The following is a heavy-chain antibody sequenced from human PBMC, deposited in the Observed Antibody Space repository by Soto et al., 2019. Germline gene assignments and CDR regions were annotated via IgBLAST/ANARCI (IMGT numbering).Heavy chain of an antibody. D-gene: IGHD4-17*01. CDR2: IKQDGSEK. CDR1: GFTFSSYW. Sequence: GGSLRLSCAASGFTFSSYWMSWVRQGPGKGLEWVANIKQDGSEKYYVDSVKGRFTISRDNAKNSLYLQMNSLRAEDTAVYYCANYGGNSPYYFDYWGQRTLVTVSS. J-gene: IGHJ4*02. CDR3: ANYGGNSPYYFDY. V-gene: IGHV3-7*05.